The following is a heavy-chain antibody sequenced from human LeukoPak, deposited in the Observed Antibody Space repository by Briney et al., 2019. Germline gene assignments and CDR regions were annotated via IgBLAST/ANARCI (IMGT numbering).Heavy chain of an antibody. CDR3: ASRYYGSGSLIDY. Sequence: GGSLRLSCAASGFTFSSYAMHWVRQAPGKGLEWVSVIYSGGSTYYADSVKGRFTISRDNSKNTLYLQMNSLRAEDTAVYYCASRYYGSGSLIDYWGQGTLVTVSS. J-gene: IGHJ4*02. CDR2: IYSGGST. CDR1: GFTFSSYA. D-gene: IGHD3-10*01. V-gene: IGHV3-66*01.